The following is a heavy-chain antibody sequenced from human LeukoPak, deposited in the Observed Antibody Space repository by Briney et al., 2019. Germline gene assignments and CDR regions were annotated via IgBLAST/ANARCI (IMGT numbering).Heavy chain of an antibody. CDR3: ARGAPRDYIWGSYRYDWFDP. V-gene: IGHV4-59*01. J-gene: IGHJ5*02. CDR1: GGSISTYY. CDR2: IYHSGST. Sequence: SETLSLTCTLSGGSISTYYWSWIRQPPGKGLEWIGYIYHSGSTNYNPSLKSRVTISVDTSKNQFSLKLSSVTAADTAVYYCARGAPRDYIWGSYRYDWFDPWGQGTLVTVSS. D-gene: IGHD3-16*02.